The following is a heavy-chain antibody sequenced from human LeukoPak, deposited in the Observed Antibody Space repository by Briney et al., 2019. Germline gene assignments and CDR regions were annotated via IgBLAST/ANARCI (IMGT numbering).Heavy chain of an antibody. V-gene: IGHV3-23*01. CDR2: ISGSGGST. CDR3: AKIKWWGISYYYYMDV. Sequence: PGGSLRLSCATSGFTFSNYHMSWVRQAPGKGLEWVSAISGSGGSTYYADSVKGRFTISRDNSKNTLYLQMNSLRAEDTAVYYCAKIKWWGISYYYYMDVWGKGTTVTVSS. CDR1: GFTFSNYH. J-gene: IGHJ6*03. D-gene: IGHD2-15*01.